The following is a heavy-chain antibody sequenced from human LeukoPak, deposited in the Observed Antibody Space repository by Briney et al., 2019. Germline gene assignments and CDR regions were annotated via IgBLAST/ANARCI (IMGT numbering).Heavy chain of an antibody. Sequence: SVKXSCKASGYTFTSYGINRVRQAPGQGLEWMGWISAYNGNTNYAQKLQGRVTMTTDTSTSTAYMELRSLRSDDTAVYYCARGDYYGSGTYYKKTVDYWGQGTLVTVSS. CDR1: GYTFTSYG. CDR3: ARGDYYGSGTYYKKTVDY. J-gene: IGHJ4*02. CDR2: ISAYNGNT. D-gene: IGHD3-10*01. V-gene: IGHV1-18*01.